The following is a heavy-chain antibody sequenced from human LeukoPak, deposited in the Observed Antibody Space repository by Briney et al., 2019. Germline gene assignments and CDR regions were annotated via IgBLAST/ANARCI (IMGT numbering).Heavy chain of an antibody. V-gene: IGHV3-33*01. J-gene: IGHJ4*02. Sequence: GGSLRLSCAASGFXFRSYGIHWVRQAPAKGLEWVAVIWYDGSNKYYADSVKGRFTISRDNSENTLYLQMNSLRDVDTALYYCASDGIAVDRGIGYFDYWGQGTLVTVSS. CDR2: IWYDGSNK. CDR1: GFXFRSYG. CDR3: ASDGIAVDRGIGYFDY. D-gene: IGHD6-13*01.